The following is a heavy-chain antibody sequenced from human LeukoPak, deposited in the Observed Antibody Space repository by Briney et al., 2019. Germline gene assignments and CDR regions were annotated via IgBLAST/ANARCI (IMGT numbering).Heavy chain of an antibody. CDR1: GGSISSYY. CDR2: IYYSGST. J-gene: IGHJ4*02. Sequence: SETLSLTCTVSGGSISSYYWSWIRQPPGKGLEWIGYIYYSGSTNYNPSLKSRVTISVDTSKNQFSLKLSSVTAADTAVYYCAIVRTHYDILTGGTIWSEYYFDYWGQGTLVTVSS. V-gene: IGHV4-59*01. CDR3: AIVRTHYDILTGGTIWSEYYFDY. D-gene: IGHD3-9*01.